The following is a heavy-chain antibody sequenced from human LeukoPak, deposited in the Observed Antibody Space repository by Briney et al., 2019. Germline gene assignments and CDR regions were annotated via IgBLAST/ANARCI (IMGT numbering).Heavy chain of an antibody. CDR2: ISAYNGNT. CDR1: GYTFTSYG. Sequence: ASVKVSCKASGYTFTSYGISWVRQTPGQGLEWMGWISAYNGNTNYAQKLQGRVTMTTDTSTSTAYMELRSLRSDDTAVYYCATSPFYPSIAARPRAFDIWGQGTMVTVSS. J-gene: IGHJ3*02. D-gene: IGHD6-6*01. V-gene: IGHV1-18*01. CDR3: ATSPFYPSIAARPRAFDI.